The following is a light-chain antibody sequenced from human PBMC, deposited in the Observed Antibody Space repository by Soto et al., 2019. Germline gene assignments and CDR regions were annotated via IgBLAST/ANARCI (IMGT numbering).Light chain of an antibody. Sequence: DIQMTQSPSSLSASVGDRVTITCQASQDISNYLNWYQQKPGKAPKLLIYDASNLETGVPSRFSGSGSGTDFTLTISSLQPEDFATYFCQQSYNTLTWTFGPGTKVEI. CDR3: QQSYNTLTWT. CDR1: QDISNY. CDR2: DAS. J-gene: IGKJ1*01. V-gene: IGKV1-39*01.